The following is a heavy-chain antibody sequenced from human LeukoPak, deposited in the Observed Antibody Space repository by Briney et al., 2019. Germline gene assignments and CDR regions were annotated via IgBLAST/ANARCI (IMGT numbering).Heavy chain of an antibody. CDR1: GFTVSNHY. CDR3: AREDGDQIDY. J-gene: IGHJ4*02. V-gene: IGHV3-66*01. CDR2: IYSGGST. D-gene: IGHD4-17*01. Sequence: PGGSLRLSCAASGFTVSNHYMTWVRQAPGKGLEWVSVIYSGGSTYYADSVKGRFTISRDNSKNTLYLQMNSLRAEDTAVYYCAREDGDQIDYWGQGTLVTVSS.